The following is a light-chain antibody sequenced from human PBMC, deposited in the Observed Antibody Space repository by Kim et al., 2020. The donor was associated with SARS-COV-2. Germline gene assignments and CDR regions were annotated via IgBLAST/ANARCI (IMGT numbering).Light chain of an antibody. CDR3: QQYADSSLS. CDR2: GAS. CDR1: HSVSGS. Sequence: LSPGEKDALSCKDSHSVSGSVSWEQQRPGQAPRLLIYGASTRATGIPDRFSGGGSGTDFILTVSRRETEDFAIYYCQQYADSSLSFGGGTKVDIK. V-gene: IGKV3-20*01. J-gene: IGKJ4*01.